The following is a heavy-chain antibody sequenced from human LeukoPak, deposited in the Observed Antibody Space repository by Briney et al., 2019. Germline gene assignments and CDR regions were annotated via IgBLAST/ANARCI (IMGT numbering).Heavy chain of an antibody. CDR2: LSYDGSNK. J-gene: IGHJ1*01. V-gene: IGHV3-30-3*01. Sequence: GRSLRLSCAASGFTFSSYAMHWVRQAPGKGLEWVAVLSYDGSNKYYADSVKGRFTISRDNSKNTLYLQMNSLRAEDTAVYYCARPSPIVVVVAATPGYFQHWGQGTLVTVSS. D-gene: IGHD2-15*01. CDR1: GFTFSSYA. CDR3: ARPSPIVVVVAATPGYFQH.